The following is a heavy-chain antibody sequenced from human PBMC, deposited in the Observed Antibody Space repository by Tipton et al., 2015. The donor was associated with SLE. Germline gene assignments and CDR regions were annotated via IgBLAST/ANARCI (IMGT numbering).Heavy chain of an antibody. CDR3: ARAPTISVAGTTDPFGMDV. V-gene: IGHV3-74*01. CDR2: LSTDGGVT. D-gene: IGHD6-19*01. Sequence: SLRLSCAASGFTFHNYWMHWVRQAPGKGLVWVSRLSTDGGVTTYADSVKGRLTISRDNAKNTLYLQMRSLRVKDTGIYYCARAPTISVAGTTDPFGMDVWGPGTRVTVSS. CDR1: GFTFHNYW. J-gene: IGHJ6*02.